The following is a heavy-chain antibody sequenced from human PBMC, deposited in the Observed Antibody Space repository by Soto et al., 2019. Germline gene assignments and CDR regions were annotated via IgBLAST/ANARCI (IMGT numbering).Heavy chain of an antibody. CDR3: ARWGRLQWGHDAFDI. CDR2: IYSGGST. V-gene: IGHV3-66*01. D-gene: IGHD4-4*01. CDR1: GFTVSSNY. Sequence: GGSLRLSCAASGFTVSSNYMSWVRQAPGKGLEWVSVIYSGGSTYYADSVKGRFTISRDNSKNTLYLQMNSLRAEDTAVYYCARWGRLQWGHDAFDIWGQGAMVTVSS. J-gene: IGHJ3*02.